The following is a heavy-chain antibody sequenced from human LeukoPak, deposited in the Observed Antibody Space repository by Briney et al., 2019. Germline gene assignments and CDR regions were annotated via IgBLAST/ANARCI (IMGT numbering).Heavy chain of an antibody. V-gene: IGHV3-7*01. CDR3: TAGALGY. Sequence: PGGSLRLSCAASGFRFTSYWMSWVRQAPGKGLEWVANIKPDGSDKYYVDSVKGRFTISRDNAKNSLYLQMNSLRAEDTAVYYCTAGALGYWGRGTLINVSS. D-gene: IGHD3-16*01. J-gene: IGHJ4*02. CDR2: IKPDGSDK. CDR1: GFRFTSYW.